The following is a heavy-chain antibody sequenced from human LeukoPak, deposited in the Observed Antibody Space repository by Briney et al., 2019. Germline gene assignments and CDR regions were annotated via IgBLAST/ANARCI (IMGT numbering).Heavy chain of an antibody. V-gene: IGHV1-24*01. CDR1: GYTLTELS. Sequence: ASVKVSCKVSGYTLTELSMHWVRRAPGKGLEWMGGFDPEDGETIYAQKFQGRVTMTEDTSTDTAYMELSSLRSEDTAVYYCATDLTMVRGVSIDYWGQGTLVTVSS. J-gene: IGHJ4*02. CDR3: ATDLTMVRGVSIDY. D-gene: IGHD3-10*01. CDR2: FDPEDGET.